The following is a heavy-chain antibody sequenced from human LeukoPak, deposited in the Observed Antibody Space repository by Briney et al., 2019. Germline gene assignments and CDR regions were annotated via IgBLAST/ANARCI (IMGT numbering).Heavy chain of an antibody. CDR3: ARVGVTRGAFDY. CDR2: IYYSGST. Sequence: SETLSLTCTVPGGSISSYYWSWIRQPPGKGLEWIGYIYYSGSTNYNPSLKSRVTISVDTSKNQFSLKLSSVTAADTAVYYCARVGVTRGAFDYWGQGTLVTVSS. CDR1: GGSISSYY. V-gene: IGHV4-59*01. D-gene: IGHD4-17*01. J-gene: IGHJ4*02.